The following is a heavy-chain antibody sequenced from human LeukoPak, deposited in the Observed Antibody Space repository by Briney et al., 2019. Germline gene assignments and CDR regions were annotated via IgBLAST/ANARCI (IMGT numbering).Heavy chain of an antibody. CDR1: GYTFTGYY. CDR2: INPNSGGT. D-gene: IGHD6-13*01. V-gene: IGHV1-2*06. J-gene: IGHJ4*02. Sequence: ASVKVSCKASGYTFTGYYMHWVRQAPGQGLEWMGRINPNSGGTNYAQKFQGRVTMTRNTSITTAYMELSSLRSDDTAIYYCARGVAAGYDYWGQGTLVTVS. CDR3: ARGVAAGYDY.